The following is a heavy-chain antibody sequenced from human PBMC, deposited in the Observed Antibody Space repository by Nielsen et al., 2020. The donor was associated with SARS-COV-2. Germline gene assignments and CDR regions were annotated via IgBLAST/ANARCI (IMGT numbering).Heavy chain of an antibody. V-gene: IGHV3-23*01. Sequence: GSLKISCEVSGFTFGRYAMSWVRQAPGKGLEWVSVIGTSGGSTKHADSVKGRFTISRDNSKNTLYLHMNSLRADDTAVYYCAKGDGNNWSPFLYLDYWGQGTLVTVSS. CDR3: AKGDGNNWSPFLYLDY. CDR1: GFTFGRYA. J-gene: IGHJ4*02. CDR2: IGTSGGST. D-gene: IGHD1-1*01.